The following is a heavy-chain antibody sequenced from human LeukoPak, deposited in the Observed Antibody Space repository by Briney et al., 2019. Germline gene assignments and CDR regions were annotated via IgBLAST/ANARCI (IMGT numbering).Heavy chain of an antibody. Sequence: GGSLRLSCAASRFTFSTYSMNWVRQAPGKGLEWVSYIDTGTSTIYYADSVKGRFTISRDNAKNSLYLQMNSLRAEDTAVYYCATEWLVQTRGQGTLVTVSS. CDR2: IDTGTSTI. CDR1: RFTFSTYS. V-gene: IGHV3-48*04. CDR3: ATEWLVQT. D-gene: IGHD6-19*01. J-gene: IGHJ4*02.